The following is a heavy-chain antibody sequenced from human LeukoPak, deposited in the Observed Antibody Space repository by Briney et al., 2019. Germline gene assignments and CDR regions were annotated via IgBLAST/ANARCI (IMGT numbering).Heavy chain of an antibody. CDR1: GFTLSSYA. CDR3: VKTAAYSSDSRGLY. J-gene: IGHJ4*02. Sequence: GGSLRLSCSASGFTLSSYAMQWVRQAPGKRREYVSAISSNGGTTYYADAVKGRFTISRDNSKHTVYFQMSSLRPEDTAVYSCVKTAAYSSDSRGLYWGQGTLVTVSS. V-gene: IGHV3-64D*06. D-gene: IGHD3-22*01. CDR2: ISSNGGTT.